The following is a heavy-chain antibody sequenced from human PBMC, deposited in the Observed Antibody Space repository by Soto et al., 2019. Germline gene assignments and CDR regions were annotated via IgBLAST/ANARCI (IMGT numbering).Heavy chain of an antibody. CDR1: GDSVTSGASH. D-gene: IGHD3-22*01. CDR3: ARLDRSTSKIGV. J-gene: IGHJ6*02. CDR2: SHHNATA. Sequence: QVQLQESGPGLLKPSETLSLTCTLSGDSVTSGASHWTWIRQSPGKGLEWIGYSHHNATADCNPSPTSRVSISVDTSKNQYSLKLTSATTADTAVYYCARLDRSTSKIGVWGQGTTVTVSS. V-gene: IGHV4-61*08.